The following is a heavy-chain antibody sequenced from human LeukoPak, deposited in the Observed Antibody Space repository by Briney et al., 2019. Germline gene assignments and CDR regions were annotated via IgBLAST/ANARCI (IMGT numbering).Heavy chain of an antibody. CDR2: TYYRSKWYN. CDR3: ARDVRRVVGA. V-gene: IGHV6-1*01. CDR1: GDSFSSNSAA. J-gene: IGHJ5*02. Sequence: SQTLSLTCAVSGDSFSSNSAAWHWLRQSPSRGLEWLGRTYYRSKWYNDYAVSVESRITINPDISKNQFSLQLNSVTPEDTAVYYCARDVRRVVGAWGQGTLVTVSS. D-gene: IGHD2-15*01.